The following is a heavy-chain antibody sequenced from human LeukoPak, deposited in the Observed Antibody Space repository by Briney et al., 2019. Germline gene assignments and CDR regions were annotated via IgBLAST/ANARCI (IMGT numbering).Heavy chain of an antibody. CDR2: MNPNSGNT. J-gene: IGHJ5*02. V-gene: IGHV1-8*01. CDR3: ARGKAMVRGVMGSWFDP. D-gene: IGHD3-10*01. CDR1: GYTFTSYD. Sequence: GASVRVSCKASGYTFTSYDFNWVRQATGQGLEWMGWMNPNSGNTGYAQKFQGRVTMTRNTSISTAYMELSSLRYEDTALYYCARGKAMVRGVMGSWFDPWGQGTLVTVSS.